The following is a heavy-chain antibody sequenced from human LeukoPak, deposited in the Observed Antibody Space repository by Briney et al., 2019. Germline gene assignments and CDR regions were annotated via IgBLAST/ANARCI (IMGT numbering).Heavy chain of an antibody. J-gene: IGHJ4*02. V-gene: IGHV4-39*06. CDR3: ARHAVYAGSGWAFDF. CDR1: GDSFTSVTDY. Sequence: SETLSLTCTVSGDSFTSVTDYWAWIRQPPGKGLEWIASGDYSGGTYYNPSLESRVAISADMSKNQIPLNLNSVTAADTAIYYCARHAVYAGSGWAFDFWGQGTLVTVFS. CDR2: GDYSGGT. D-gene: IGHD6-19*01.